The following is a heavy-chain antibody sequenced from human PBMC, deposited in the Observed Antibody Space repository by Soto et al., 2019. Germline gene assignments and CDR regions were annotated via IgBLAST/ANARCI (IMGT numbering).Heavy chain of an antibody. V-gene: IGHV1-3*01. Sequence: ASVKVSCKASGYTFTSYAMHWVRQAPGQRLEWMGWINAGNGNTKFSQKFQGRVTLTRDTSATTAYMELSSLRPEDTAVYYCAREMGNWNDGWFDPWGQGTLVTVSS. J-gene: IGHJ5*02. CDR1: GYTFTSYA. CDR2: INAGNGNT. D-gene: IGHD1-1*01. CDR3: AREMGNWNDGWFDP.